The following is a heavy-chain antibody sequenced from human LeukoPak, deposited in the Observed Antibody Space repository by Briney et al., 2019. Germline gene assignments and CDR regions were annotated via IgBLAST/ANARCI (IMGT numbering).Heavy chain of an antibody. CDR1: GFTFSSYG. CDR2: ISGSGGST. J-gene: IGHJ3*02. Sequence: GGSLRLSCATSGFTFSSYGMSWVRQAPGKGLEWVSAISGSGGSTYYADSVKGRFTISRDNSKDTLYLQMNSLRAEDTAVYYCAKGYGSGEPDDAFDIWGQGTMVTVSS. D-gene: IGHD3-10*01. V-gene: IGHV3-23*01. CDR3: AKGYGSGEPDDAFDI.